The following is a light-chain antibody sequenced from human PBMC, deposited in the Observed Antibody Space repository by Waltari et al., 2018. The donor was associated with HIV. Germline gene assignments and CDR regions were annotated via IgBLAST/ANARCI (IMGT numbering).Light chain of an antibody. CDR2: EVA. Sequence: QSAMTQPPSPPGSPGQPVTISCTGTSNDAGSYDYFTWYQQHPCRAPKLLIYEVAKRPSGVLARFSGSKSGNTASLTVSGLQAEDDGHYFCTSYGENFGVLFGGETNLTVL. CDR1: SNDAGSYDY. V-gene: IGLV2-8*01. J-gene: IGLJ2*01. CDR3: TSYGENFGVL.